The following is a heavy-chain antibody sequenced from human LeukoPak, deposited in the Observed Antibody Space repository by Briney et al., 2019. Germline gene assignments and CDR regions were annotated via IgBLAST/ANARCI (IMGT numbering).Heavy chain of an antibody. D-gene: IGHD1-1*01. CDR2: IYYSGST. CDR1: GGSISSGDYY. V-gene: IGHV4-30-4*01. Sequence: SETLSLTCTVSGGSISSGDYYWSWIRQPPGKGLEWIGYIYYSGSTYYNPSLKSRVTIPVDTSKNQFSLKLSSVTAADTAVYYCARGTILGNWFDPWGQGTLVTVSS. J-gene: IGHJ5*02. CDR3: ARGTILGNWFDP.